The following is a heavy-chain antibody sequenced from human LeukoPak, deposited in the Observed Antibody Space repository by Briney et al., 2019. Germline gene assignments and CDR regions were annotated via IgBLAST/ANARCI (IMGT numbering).Heavy chain of an antibody. Sequence: GGSLRLSCAASGFIFSDHYMDWVRQAPGKGLEWVARSRNKANSYSTVYAASVQGRFAISRDESKNSLYLQMNSLITEDTAVYFCARGFHSFDIWGQGTMVTVSS. V-gene: IGHV3-72*01. CDR1: GFIFSDHY. CDR3: ARGFHSFDI. CDR2: SRNKANSYST. J-gene: IGHJ3*02.